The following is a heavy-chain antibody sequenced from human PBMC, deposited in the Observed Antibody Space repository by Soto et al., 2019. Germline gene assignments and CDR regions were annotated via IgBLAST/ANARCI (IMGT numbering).Heavy chain of an antibody. J-gene: IGHJ5*02. CDR1: GGSFSSSTYY. D-gene: IGHD3-22*01. CDR3: ARQTYDSTGYYYGA. CDR2: MYSGGNT. V-gene: IGHV4-39*01. Sequence: QLQLQESGPGLVKPSETLSLTCTVSGGSFSSSTYYWGWIRQPPGKGLEWIGSMYSGGNTYYNPTLKRRVTVAVDTSKNPFSLKLTSVTAADTAMYNCARQTYDSTGYYYGAWGQGTLVTGSS.